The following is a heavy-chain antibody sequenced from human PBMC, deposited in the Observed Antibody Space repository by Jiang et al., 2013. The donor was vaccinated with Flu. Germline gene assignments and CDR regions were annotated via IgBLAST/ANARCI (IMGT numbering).Heavy chain of an antibody. CDR3: ARDPHLWFRAEYYFDY. D-gene: IGHD3-10*01. J-gene: IGHJ4*02. Sequence: TSYAMNWVRQAPGQGLEWMGWINANTGNPTYAQGFTGRFVFSLDTSVSTAYLQISSLKAEDTAVYYCARDPHLWFRAEYYFDYWGQGILVTVSS. CDR2: INANTGNP. CDR1: TSYA. V-gene: IGHV7-4-1*02.